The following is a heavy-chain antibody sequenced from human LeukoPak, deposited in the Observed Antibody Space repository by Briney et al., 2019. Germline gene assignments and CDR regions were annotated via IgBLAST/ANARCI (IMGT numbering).Heavy chain of an antibody. J-gene: IGHJ4*02. V-gene: IGHV4-30-4*01. D-gene: IGHD2-15*01. CDR2: IYYSGST. Sequence: SQTLSLTCTVSGGSIGSGDYYRSWIRQPPGKGLEWIGYIYYSGSTYYNPSLKSRVTISVDTSKNQFSLKLSSVTAADTAVYYCARVTMCSGGSCHFTFDYWGQGTLVTVSS. CDR1: GGSIGSGDYY. CDR3: ARVTMCSGGSCHFTFDY.